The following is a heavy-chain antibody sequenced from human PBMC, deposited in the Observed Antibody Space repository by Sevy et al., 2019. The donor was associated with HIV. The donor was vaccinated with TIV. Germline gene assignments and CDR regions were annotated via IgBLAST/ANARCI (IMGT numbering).Heavy chain of an antibody. Sequence: GGSLRLSCTASGFTFSNYYMNWVRQTPGKGPEWISYIDTRGGTMDYADSVKGRFTISRDNAKNSLYLQLDSMRAEDTTVYYCARDTRFDTYGGDGCPFDYWGQGALVTVSS. CDR1: GFTFSNYY. D-gene: IGHD3-9*01. J-gene: IGHJ4*02. CDR2: IDTRGGTM. V-gene: IGHV3-11*01. CDR3: ARDTRFDTYGGDGCPFDY.